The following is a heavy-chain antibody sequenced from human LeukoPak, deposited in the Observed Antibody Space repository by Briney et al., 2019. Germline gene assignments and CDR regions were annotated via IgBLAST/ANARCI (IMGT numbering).Heavy chain of an antibody. V-gene: IGHV3-7*01. CDR1: GFTFDDYA. CDR2: VKGDGSAT. Sequence: GGSLRLSCAVSGFTFDDYAMHWVRQAPGRGLEWLASVKGDGSATSYVDSVKGRFTISRDNAKNSLYLQMNSLRADDTALYYCARSRGDFWGQGTLVTVSS. CDR3: ARSRGDF. J-gene: IGHJ4*02.